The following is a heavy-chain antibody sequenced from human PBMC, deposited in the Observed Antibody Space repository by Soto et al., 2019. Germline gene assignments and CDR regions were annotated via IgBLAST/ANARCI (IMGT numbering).Heavy chain of an antibody. CDR3: AHRPLYDILTGYYIGNWFDP. V-gene: IGHV2-5*02. CDR1: GFSLSTSGVG. D-gene: IGHD3-9*01. Sequence: QITLKESGPTLVKPTQTLTLTCTFSGFSLSTSGVGVGWIRQPPGKALEWLALIYWDDDKRYSPSLKSRLTITKDTSKTQVVLTMTNMDPVDTATYYCAHRPLYDILTGYYIGNWFDPWGQGTLVTVSS. J-gene: IGHJ5*02. CDR2: IYWDDDK.